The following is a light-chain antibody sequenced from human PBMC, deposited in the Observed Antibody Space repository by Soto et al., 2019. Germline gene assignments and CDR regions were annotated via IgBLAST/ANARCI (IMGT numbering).Light chain of an antibody. Sequence: EIVMTQSPATLSVSPGGRATLSCRASQSISDTLAWYQQKPGQAPRLLIHGASTRATGFPARFSGSGSGTDFTLTISSLQSEDFAVYYCQQHSKWPRTFGQGTKVDVK. CDR2: GAS. CDR1: QSISDT. CDR3: QQHSKWPRT. J-gene: IGKJ1*01. V-gene: IGKV3-15*01.